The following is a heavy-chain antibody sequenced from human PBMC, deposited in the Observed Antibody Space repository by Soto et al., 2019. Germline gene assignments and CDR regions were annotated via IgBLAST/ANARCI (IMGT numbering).Heavy chain of an antibody. J-gene: IGHJ5*02. CDR1: GGSISSRSYY. CDR3: ARHEWHRQIASWFDP. V-gene: IGHV4-39*01. D-gene: IGHD2-8*01. Sequence: QLQLQKSGPGLVKPSETLSLTCTVSGGSISSRSYYWGWIRQPPGKGLEWIGSIYYSGTTYYNPSLKSRVTISVDTSKNQFSLKLSSVTAADTAVYYCARHEWHRQIASWFDPWGQGTLVTVSS. CDR2: IYYSGTT.